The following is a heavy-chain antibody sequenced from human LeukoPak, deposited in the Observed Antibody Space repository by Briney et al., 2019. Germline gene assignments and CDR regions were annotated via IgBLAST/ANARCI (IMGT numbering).Heavy chain of an antibody. V-gene: IGHV4-39*01. D-gene: IGHD6-13*01. CDR2: IYCSGST. CDR3: ARLGAPGGTRSGYYYYGMDV. Sequence: SETLSLTCAVYGGSFRGNYWGWIRQPPGKGLEWIGSIYCSGSTYYNLSLKSRVTISVDTSKNQFSLKLSSVTAADTAVYYCARLGAPGGTRSGYYYYGMDVWGQGTTVTVSS. CDR1: GGSFRGNY. J-gene: IGHJ6*02.